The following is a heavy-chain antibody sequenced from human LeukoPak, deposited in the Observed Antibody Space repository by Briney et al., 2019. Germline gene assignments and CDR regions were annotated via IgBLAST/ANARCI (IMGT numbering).Heavy chain of an antibody. CDR3: ASLDY. V-gene: IGHV3-74*01. CDR2: INSDGSST. J-gene: IGHJ4*02. CDR1: GFTFSTYG. Sequence: GSLRLSCAASGFTFSTYGVHWVRQAPGKGLVWVSSINSDGSSTSYADSVKGRFTISRDNAKNTRYLQMNTLRAEDTAVYYCASLDYWGQGTPVTVSS.